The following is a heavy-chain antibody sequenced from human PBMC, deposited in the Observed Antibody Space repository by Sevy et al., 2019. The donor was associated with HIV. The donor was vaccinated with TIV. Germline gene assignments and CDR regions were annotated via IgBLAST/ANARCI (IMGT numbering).Heavy chain of an antibody. D-gene: IGHD4-17*01. Sequence: TLSLTCAVSGGSISSGLYSWNWIRHPPGKGLEWIGYIYHTGPTYYNPSLKSRVTISVDRSKNQFSLRLSSVTAADTAVYYCARDSGDYPYYFDHWGQGTLVTVSS. V-gene: IGHV4-30-2*01. CDR2: IYHTGPT. CDR3: ARDSGDYPYYFDH. J-gene: IGHJ4*02. CDR1: GGSISSGLYS.